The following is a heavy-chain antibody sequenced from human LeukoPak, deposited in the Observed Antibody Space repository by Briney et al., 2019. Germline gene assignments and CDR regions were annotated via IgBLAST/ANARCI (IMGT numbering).Heavy chain of an antibody. V-gene: IGHV4-31*03. CDR1: GGSISSGGYY. Sequence: PSQTLSLTCTVSGGSISSGGYYWSWIRQHPGKGLEWIGYIHYSGSTYYNPSLKSRVTISVDTSKNQFSLKLSSVTAADTAVYYCARDTNTGDAFDIWGQGTMVTVSS. D-gene: IGHD1-14*01. J-gene: IGHJ3*02. CDR3: ARDTNTGDAFDI. CDR2: IHYSGST.